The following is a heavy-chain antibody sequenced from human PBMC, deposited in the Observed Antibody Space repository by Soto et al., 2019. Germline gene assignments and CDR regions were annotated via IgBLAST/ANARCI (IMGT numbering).Heavy chain of an antibody. Sequence: EEHLVESGGGLVQPGGSLRLSCAASGFTFSSYWMHWVRQAPGKGLVWVSRINPGGTITDYADSVKGRFTISRDNAKNTVYLQVNSLRGDDTAEYFCARVPIEKYGVWNYWGQGTLVTVSS. V-gene: IGHV3-74*01. CDR3: ARVPIEKYGVWNY. CDR1: GFTFSSYW. J-gene: IGHJ4*02. CDR2: INPGGTIT. D-gene: IGHD2-8*01.